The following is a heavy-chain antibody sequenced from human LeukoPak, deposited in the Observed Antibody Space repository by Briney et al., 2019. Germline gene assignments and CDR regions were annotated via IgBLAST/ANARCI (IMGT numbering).Heavy chain of an antibody. CDR2: INANSGTT. CDR1: GFAFSVYA. J-gene: IGHJ5*01. CDR3: AKPISGGLAVTADWFHP. V-gene: IGHV3-23*01. D-gene: IGHD6-19*01. Sequence: PGGSLRLSCTASGFAFSVYAMSWLRQPPGKGLEWVSTINANSGTTSYAASVRGRFTISRDNSKNTLYLQLNTLRADDTATYYCAKPISGGLAVTADWFHPWGPGTLVVVSS.